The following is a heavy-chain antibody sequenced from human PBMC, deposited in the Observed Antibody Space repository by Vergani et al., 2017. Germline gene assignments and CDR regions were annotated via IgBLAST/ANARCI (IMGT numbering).Heavy chain of an antibody. Sequence: QVQLVQSGAEVKKPGSSVKVSCKASGGTFSSYAISWVRQAPGQGLEWMGGIIPIFGTANYAQKFQGRVTITADESTSTAYMEVTSLRSEDTAVYYCARDDPIGYGDYGGLVGYWGQGTLVTVSS. J-gene: IGHJ4*02. D-gene: IGHD4-17*01. CDR2: IIPIFGTA. CDR3: ARDDPIGYGDYGGLVGY. V-gene: IGHV1-69*12. CDR1: GGTFSSYA.